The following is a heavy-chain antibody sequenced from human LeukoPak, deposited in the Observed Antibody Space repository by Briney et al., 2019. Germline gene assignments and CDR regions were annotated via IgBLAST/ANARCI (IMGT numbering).Heavy chain of an antibody. Sequence: GASVKVSCKASGYTFTGYYMHWVRPAPGQGLEWMGWINPNSGGTNYAQKFQGRVTMTRDTSISTAYMELSRLRSDDTAVYYCARLALAGKQYLRYWGQGTLVTVSS. CDR1: GYTFTGYY. D-gene: IGHD6-19*01. CDR3: ARLALAGKQYLRY. CDR2: INPNSGGT. V-gene: IGHV1-2*02. J-gene: IGHJ4*02.